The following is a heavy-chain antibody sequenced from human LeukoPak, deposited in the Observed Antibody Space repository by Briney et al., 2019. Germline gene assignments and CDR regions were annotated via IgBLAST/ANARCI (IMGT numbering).Heavy chain of an antibody. CDR1: GFTFSDYY. D-gene: IGHD2-2*01. CDR3: ARDPSEPAAMYYYYYMDV. V-gene: IGHV3-11*04. J-gene: IGHJ6*03. CDR2: ISSDYSTI. Sequence: GGSLRLSCAASGFTFSDYYMSWIRQAPGKGLEWVSYISSDYSTIYYADSVKGRFTISRDNAKNSLYLQMNSLRAEDTAVYYCARDPSEPAAMYYYYYMDVWGKGTTVTVSS.